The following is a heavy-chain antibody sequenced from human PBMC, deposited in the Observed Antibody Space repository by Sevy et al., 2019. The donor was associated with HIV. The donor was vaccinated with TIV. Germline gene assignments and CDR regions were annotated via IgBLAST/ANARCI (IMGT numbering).Heavy chain of an antibody. Sequence: GGSLRLSCAASGFTFSSYAMHWVRQAPGKGLEWVAVISYDGSNKYYADSVKGRFTISRDNSKNTLYLQMNSLRAEDTAVYYCTCGYGRFDFWGQGTQVTVSS. D-gene: IGHD4-17*01. J-gene: IGHJ4*02. CDR2: ISYDGSNK. CDR1: GFTFSSYA. CDR3: TCGYGRFDF. V-gene: IGHV3-30-3*01.